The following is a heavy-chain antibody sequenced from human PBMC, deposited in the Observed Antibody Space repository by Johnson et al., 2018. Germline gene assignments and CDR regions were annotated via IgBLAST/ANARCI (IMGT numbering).Heavy chain of an antibody. CDR1: GFTFSSYW. V-gene: IGHV3-7*03. CDR2: INQDGSEK. Sequence: EVQLLESGGGLVQPGGSLRLSCAASGFTFSSYWMSWVRQAPGKGLEWVANINQDGSEKYYVDSVKGRFTISRDNAKNSLYLQMNSLRAEDTALYYCAREGWFGGNYHYYYMDVWGKGTTVTVSS. J-gene: IGHJ6*03. CDR3: AREGWFGGNYHYYYMDV. D-gene: IGHD3-10*01.